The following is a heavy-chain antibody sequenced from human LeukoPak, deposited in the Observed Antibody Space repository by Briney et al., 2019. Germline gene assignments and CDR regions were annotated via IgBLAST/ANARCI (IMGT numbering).Heavy chain of an antibody. Sequence: GGSLRLSCAASALTFSDYSMNWVRQAPGKGLEWISYISSNGSTIYYAASVKGRFTISRDSAKNSLYLQMNGLRAEDTAIYYCARGPKTSFDYWGQGTLVTVSS. CDR3: ARGPKTSFDY. V-gene: IGHV3-48*01. CDR2: ISSNGSTI. J-gene: IGHJ4*02. CDR1: ALTFSDYS.